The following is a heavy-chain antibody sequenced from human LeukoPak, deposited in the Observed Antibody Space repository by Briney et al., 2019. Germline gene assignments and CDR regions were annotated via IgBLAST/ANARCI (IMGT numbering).Heavy chain of an antibody. V-gene: IGHV4-34*01. J-gene: IGHJ6*03. Sequence: TSETLSLTCAVYGGSFSGYYWSWIRQPPGKGLEWIGEINHSGSTNYNPSLKSRVTISVDTSKNQFSLKLSSVTAADTAVYYCARDGGSIAVAGAQFWFTGFYYMDVWGKGTTVTVSS. D-gene: IGHD6-19*01. CDR1: GGSFSGYY. CDR3: ARDGGSIAVAGAQFWFTGFYYMDV. CDR2: INHSGST.